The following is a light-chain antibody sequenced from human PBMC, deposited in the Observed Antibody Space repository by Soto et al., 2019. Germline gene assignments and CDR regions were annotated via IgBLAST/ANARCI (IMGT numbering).Light chain of an antibody. CDR3: CSSGGTFSSYWV. Sequence: QSALTQPRSVSGSPGQSVTISCTGTSSDVGGYKSVSWYQHHPGKAPTLKIYDVSERPSGVPDRFSGSRSGNTASLTISGLQAEDEADYYCCSSGGTFSSYWVFGGGTKLTVL. J-gene: IGLJ3*02. CDR2: DVS. V-gene: IGLV2-11*01. CDR1: SSDVGGYKS.